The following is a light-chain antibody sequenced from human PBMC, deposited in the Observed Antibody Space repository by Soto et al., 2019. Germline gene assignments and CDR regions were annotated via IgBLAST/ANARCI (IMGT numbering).Light chain of an antibody. Sequence: SVLAQPASVSGSPGQSIAISCAGTSNDVGSYNLVSWYQHHPGKAPKLMIYGGSKRPSGVSDRSSGSKSGNTASLTISGLQAEDEADYYCCSFAGNSNYVFGTGTKVTVL. V-gene: IGLV2-23*01. CDR2: GGS. J-gene: IGLJ1*01. CDR3: CSFAGNSNYV. CDR1: SNDVGSYNL.